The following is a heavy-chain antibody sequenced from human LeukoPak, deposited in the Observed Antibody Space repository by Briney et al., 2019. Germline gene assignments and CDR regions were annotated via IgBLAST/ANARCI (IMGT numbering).Heavy chain of an antibody. J-gene: IGHJ4*02. CDR1: GFNFSSYG. CDR2: ISGSGRDT. D-gene: IGHD6-13*01. CDR3: ARRGMAQLWFDY. Sequence: GGSLRLSCAASGFNFSSYGMTWVRQAPGKGLEWVSIISGSGRDTYYADSVKGRFTISRDNSKNTLYLQMNSLRAEDTAVYYCARRGMAQLWFDYWGQGTLVTVSS. V-gene: IGHV3-23*01.